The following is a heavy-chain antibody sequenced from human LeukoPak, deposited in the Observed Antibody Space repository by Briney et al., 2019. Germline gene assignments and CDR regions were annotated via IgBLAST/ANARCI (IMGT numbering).Heavy chain of an antibody. V-gene: IGHV1-69*04. J-gene: IGHJ4*02. Sequence: ASVKVSCKASGGTFSSYAISWVRQAPGQGLEWMGRIIPILGIANYAQKFQGRVTITADKSTSTAYMELSSLRSEDTAVYYCARVRDSYGPLDYWGQGTLVTVSS. CDR3: ARVRDSYGPLDY. CDR2: IIPILGIA. CDR1: GGTFSSYA. D-gene: IGHD5-18*01.